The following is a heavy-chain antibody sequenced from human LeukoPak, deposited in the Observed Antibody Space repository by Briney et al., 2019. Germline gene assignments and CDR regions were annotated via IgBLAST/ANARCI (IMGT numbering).Heavy chain of an antibody. Sequence: ASVKVSCKASGYTFTGYYMHWVRQAPGQGLEWMGWMNPNSGNTGYAQKFQGRVTMTRNTSISTANMELSSLRSEDTAVYYCARFLLTGEDAFDIWGQGTMVTVSS. V-gene: IGHV1-8*02. J-gene: IGHJ3*02. D-gene: IGHD1-26*01. CDR2: MNPNSGNT. CDR1: GYTFTGYY. CDR3: ARFLLTGEDAFDI.